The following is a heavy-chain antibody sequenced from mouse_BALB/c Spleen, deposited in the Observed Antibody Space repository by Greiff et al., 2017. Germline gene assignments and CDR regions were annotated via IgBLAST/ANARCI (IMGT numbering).Heavy chain of an antibody. D-gene: IGHD1-1*01. Sequence: EVQGVESGPGLVKPSQSLSLTCTVTGYSITSDYAWNWIRQFPGNKLEWMGYISYSGSTSYNPSLKSRISITRDTSKNQFFLQLNSVTTEDTATYYCARWPLFTTVVEDAMDYWGQGTSVTVSS. CDR1: GYSITSDYA. J-gene: IGHJ4*01. CDR2: ISYSGST. V-gene: IGHV3-2*02. CDR3: ARWPLFTTVVEDAMDY.